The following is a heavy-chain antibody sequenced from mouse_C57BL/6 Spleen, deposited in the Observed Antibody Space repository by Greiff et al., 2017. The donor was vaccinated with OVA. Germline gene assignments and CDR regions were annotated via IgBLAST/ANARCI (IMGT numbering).Heavy chain of an antibody. J-gene: IGHJ2*01. CDR3: ARRGDWEGYFDY. CDR2: IDPSDSYT. CDR1: GYTFTSYW. D-gene: IGHD4-1*01. V-gene: IGHV1-69*01. Sequence: QVQLQQPGAELVMPGASVKLSCKASGYTFTSYWMHWVKQRPGQGLEWIGEIDPSDSYTNYNQKFKGKSTLTVDNSSSTAYMQISSLTSEDSAVECCARRGDWEGYFDYWGQGTTLTVSS.